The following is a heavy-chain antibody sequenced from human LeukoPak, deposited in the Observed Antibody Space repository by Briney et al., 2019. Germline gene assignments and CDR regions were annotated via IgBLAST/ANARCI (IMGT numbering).Heavy chain of an antibody. CDR1: GYSISSGYY. D-gene: IGHD3-22*01. V-gene: IGHV4-38-2*02. CDR3: ARDPSHYYDSSGYYGIDY. Sequence: PSETLSLTCTVSGYSISSGYYWGWIRQPPGKGLEWIGSIYHSGSTYYNPSLKSRVTISVDTSKNQFSLKLSSVTAADTAVYYCARDPSHYYDSSGYYGIDYWGQGTLVTVSS. CDR2: IYHSGST. J-gene: IGHJ4*02.